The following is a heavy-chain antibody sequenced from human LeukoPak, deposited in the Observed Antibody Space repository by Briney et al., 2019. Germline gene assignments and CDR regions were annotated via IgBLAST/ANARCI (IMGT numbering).Heavy chain of an antibody. Sequence: GGSLRLSCAASGFTFSSYAMHWVRQAPGKGLEYVSAISSNGGSTYYANSVKGRLTISRDNSKNTLYLQMGSLRAEDMAVYYCARALLGGYSYDYWGQGTLVTVSS. J-gene: IGHJ4*02. CDR2: ISSNGGST. CDR1: GFTFSSYA. D-gene: IGHD5-18*01. CDR3: ARALLGGYSYDY. V-gene: IGHV3-64*01.